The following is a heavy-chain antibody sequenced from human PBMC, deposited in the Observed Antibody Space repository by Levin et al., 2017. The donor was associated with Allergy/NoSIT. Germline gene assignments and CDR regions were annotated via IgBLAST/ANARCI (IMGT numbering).Heavy chain of an antibody. CDR2: IYHSGST. CDR3: ARRRQQLAGDAFDI. D-gene: IGHD6-13*01. Sequence: SETLSLTCAVSGGSISSSNWWSWVRQPPGKGLEWIGEIYHSGSTNYNPSLKSRVTISVDKSKNQFSLKLSSVTAADTAVYYCARRRQQLAGDAFDIWGQGTMVTVSS. V-gene: IGHV4-4*02. J-gene: IGHJ3*02. CDR1: GGSISSSNW.